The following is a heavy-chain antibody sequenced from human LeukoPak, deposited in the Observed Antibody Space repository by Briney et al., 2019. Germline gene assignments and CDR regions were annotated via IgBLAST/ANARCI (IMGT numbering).Heavy chain of an antibody. Sequence: PSETLSLTCTVSGGSISSSSYYWGWIRQPPGKGLEWIGEINHSGSTNYNPSLKSRVTISVDTSKNQFSLKLSSVTAADTAVYYCARTVAGSQQLVPFFDYWGQGALVTVSS. CDR2: INHSGST. J-gene: IGHJ4*02. CDR3: ARTVAGSQQLVPFFDY. D-gene: IGHD6-13*01. CDR1: GGSISSSSYY. V-gene: IGHV4-39*07.